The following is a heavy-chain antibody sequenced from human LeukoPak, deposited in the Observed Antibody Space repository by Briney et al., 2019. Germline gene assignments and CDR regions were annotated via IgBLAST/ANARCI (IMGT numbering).Heavy chain of an antibody. CDR2: ISGSGAYT. Sequence: GGSLRLSCAASGFTFSSYAMSWVRQAPGKGLEWVSTISGSGAYTYYEESVKGRFTISRDNSTNTLYLQMNSLRAEDTAVFYCAKYFASGSYYKLPHWGQGTLVTVSS. CDR1: GFTFSSYA. D-gene: IGHD3-10*01. CDR3: AKYFASGSYYKLPH. V-gene: IGHV3-23*01. J-gene: IGHJ1*01.